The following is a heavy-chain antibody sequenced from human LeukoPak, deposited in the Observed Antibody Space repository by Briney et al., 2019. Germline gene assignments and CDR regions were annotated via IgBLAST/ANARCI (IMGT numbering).Heavy chain of an antibody. CDR3: ARHLLSSGWAFDY. Sequence: PSETLSLTCAVYGGSFSGYYWSWIRQPPGKGLEWIGEINHSGSTNYNPSLKSRVTISVDTSKNQFSLNLNSVTAADTAVYYCARHLLSSGWAFDYWGQGTLVIVSS. D-gene: IGHD6-19*01. V-gene: IGHV4-34*01. CDR1: GGSFSGYY. CDR2: INHSGST. J-gene: IGHJ4*02.